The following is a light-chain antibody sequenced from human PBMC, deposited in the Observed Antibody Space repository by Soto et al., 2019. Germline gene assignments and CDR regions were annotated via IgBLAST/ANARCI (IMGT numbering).Light chain of an antibody. Sequence: QSALTQPASVSGSPGQSITISCTGTSSDVGAYNYVSWYQLHPGKVPKLMIYDVSNRPSGVSNRFSGSKSGNTASLTISGLQAEDEADYYCSSYTSSSSLYVFGTGTKLTAL. CDR1: SSDVGAYNY. CDR2: DVS. V-gene: IGLV2-14*03. CDR3: SSYTSSSSLYV. J-gene: IGLJ1*01.